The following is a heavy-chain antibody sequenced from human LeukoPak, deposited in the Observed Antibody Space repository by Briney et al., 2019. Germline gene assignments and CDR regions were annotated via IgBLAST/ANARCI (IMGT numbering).Heavy chain of an antibody. CDR3: ARATGYDGGYFDY. CDR1: GGSFSNFY. V-gene: IGHV4-34*01. D-gene: IGHD5-12*01. CDR2: INSSGGI. Sequence: SETLSLTCAVYGGSFSNFYWTWIRQPPGKGLEWIGEINSSGGINYNPSLKSRVTMSIAAFRNQFSLKLSSVTAADTAVYYCARATGYDGGYFDYWGQGTLVTVSS. J-gene: IGHJ4*02.